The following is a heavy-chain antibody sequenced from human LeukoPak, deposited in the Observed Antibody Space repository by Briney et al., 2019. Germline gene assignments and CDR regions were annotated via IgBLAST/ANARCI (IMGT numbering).Heavy chain of an antibody. J-gene: IGHJ5*02. Sequence: SETLSLTCTVSGYSISSGYYWGWIRQPPGKGLEWIGSIYHSGSTYYNPSLKSRVTISVDTSKNQFSLKLSSVTAADTAVYYCARRYRSYYGFGGPNWFDPWGQGTLVTVSS. D-gene: IGHD3-10*01. V-gene: IGHV4-38-2*02. CDR2: IYHSGST. CDR3: ARRYRSYYGFGGPNWFDP. CDR1: GYSISSGYY.